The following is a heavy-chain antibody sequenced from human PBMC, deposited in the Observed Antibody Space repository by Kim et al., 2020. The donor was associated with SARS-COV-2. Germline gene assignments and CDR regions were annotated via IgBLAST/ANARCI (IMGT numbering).Heavy chain of an antibody. Sequence: GGSLRLSCAASGFTFSGYYMSWIRQAPGKGLEWVSYISSSGSTKYYADSVKGRFTISRDNAKNTLYLQMNSLRAEDTAVYYCARAGDSSGYYRQYYFDYWGQGALVTVSS. V-gene: IGHV3-11*04. CDR3: ARAGDSSGYYRQYYFDY. CDR2: ISSSGSTK. CDR1: GFTFSGYY. J-gene: IGHJ4*02. D-gene: IGHD3-22*01.